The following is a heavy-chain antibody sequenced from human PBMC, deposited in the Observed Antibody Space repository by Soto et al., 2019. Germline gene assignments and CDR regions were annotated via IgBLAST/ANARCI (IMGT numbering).Heavy chain of an antibody. D-gene: IGHD2-2*01. CDR2: IYPGDSKT. CDR1: GYSFTSYL. CDR3: ARGKGISIVLVPPAIDY. J-gene: IGHJ4*02. Sequence: GESLKISCKGSGYSFTSYLIGWVRQMPGKGLEWMGIIYPGDSKTRYSPSFQGQVIISADKSINTAYLQWSSLKASDTAMYYCARGKGISIVLVPPAIDYWGQGTLVTVSS. V-gene: IGHV5-51*01.